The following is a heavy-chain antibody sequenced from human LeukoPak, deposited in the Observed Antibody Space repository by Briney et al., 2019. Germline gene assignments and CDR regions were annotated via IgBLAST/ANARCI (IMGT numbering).Heavy chain of an antibody. CDR3: ASTVATAMVSYSMDV. D-gene: IGHD5-18*01. J-gene: IGHJ6*03. CDR1: GFTFSSYW. CDR2: INSDGSST. Sequence: GGSLRLSCAASGFTFSSYWMHWVRQAPGKGLVWVSRINSDGSSTSYADSVKGRFTISRDNAKNTLYLQMNSLRAEDTAVYYCASTVATAMVSYSMDVWGKGTTVTVSS. V-gene: IGHV3-74*01.